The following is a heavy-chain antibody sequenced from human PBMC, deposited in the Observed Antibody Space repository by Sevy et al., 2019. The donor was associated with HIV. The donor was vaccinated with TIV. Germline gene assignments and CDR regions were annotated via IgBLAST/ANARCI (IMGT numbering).Heavy chain of an antibody. Sequence: GGSLRLSCAASGFTFITYGMSWVRQAPGKVLEWVSTISGSGGSTNYADSVKGRFTISRDNSKNTLYLQMNSLRAEDTAVYYCAKRGGSYGDVIDYWGQGTMVTVSS. J-gene: IGHJ4*02. CDR2: ISGSGGST. CDR1: GFTFITYG. CDR3: AKRGGSYGDVIDY. D-gene: IGHD4-17*01. V-gene: IGHV3-23*01.